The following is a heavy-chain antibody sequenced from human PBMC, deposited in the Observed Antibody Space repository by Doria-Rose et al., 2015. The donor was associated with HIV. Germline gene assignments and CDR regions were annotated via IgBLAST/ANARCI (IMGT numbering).Heavy chain of an antibody. CDR1: GVSLSSPGMG. D-gene: IGHD6-13*01. V-gene: IGHV2-26*01. CDR3: ARIKSSRWYHKYYFDF. CDR2: MFAYDER. Sequence: QVTLKESGPVLVRPTETLTLTCTVSGVSLSSPGMGVSWIRQPPGKALEWLADMFAYDERSYRTSLKSRLTISRGTSKSQVVITMTDMDPVDTATYYCARIKSSRWYHKYYFDFWGQGTLVIVSA. J-gene: IGHJ4*02.